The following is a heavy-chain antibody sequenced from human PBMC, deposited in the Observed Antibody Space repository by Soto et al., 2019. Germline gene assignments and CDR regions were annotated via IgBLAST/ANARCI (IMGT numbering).Heavy chain of an antibody. V-gene: IGHV1-69*13. J-gene: IGHJ4*02. CDR3: ARGGIAAAGTQLDY. Sequence: SVKVSCKASGDTFSTYTITWMRQAPGQGLEWMGGIIPRSATSNYAQKFQGRVTITADESTNTAYMELSSLRSEDTAVYYCARGGIAAAGTQLDYWGQGTLVTVSS. CDR2: IIPRSATS. D-gene: IGHD6-13*01. CDR1: GDTFSTYT.